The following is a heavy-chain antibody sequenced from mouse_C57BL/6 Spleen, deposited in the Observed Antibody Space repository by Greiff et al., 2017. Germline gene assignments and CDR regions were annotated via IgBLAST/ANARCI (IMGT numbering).Heavy chain of an antibody. J-gene: IGHJ4*01. CDR3: ARGGYGYDYAMDY. V-gene: IGHV1-81*01. CDR2: IYPRRGNT. D-gene: IGHD2-2*01. CDR1: GYTFTSYG. Sequence: QVQLQQSGAELARPGASVKLSCKASGYTFTSYGISWVKQRTGQGLEWIGEIYPRRGNTYYNEKFKGKATLTADKSSSTAYMELRSLTSEDSAVYFCARGGYGYDYAMDYWGQGTSGTVSS.